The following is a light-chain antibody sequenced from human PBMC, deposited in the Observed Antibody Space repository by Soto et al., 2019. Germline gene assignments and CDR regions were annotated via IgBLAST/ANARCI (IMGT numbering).Light chain of an antibody. CDR1: SSDVGGYNY. CDR3: SSYTSSSTLFV. Sequence: QSVLTQPASVSGSPGQSITISCTGNSSDVGGYNYVSWYQQHPGKAPKLMIYEVSNRPSGVSNRFSGSKSGNTASLTISGLQAEEEADYYCSSYTSSSTLFVFGTGTKVTVL. V-gene: IGLV2-14*01. J-gene: IGLJ1*01. CDR2: EVS.